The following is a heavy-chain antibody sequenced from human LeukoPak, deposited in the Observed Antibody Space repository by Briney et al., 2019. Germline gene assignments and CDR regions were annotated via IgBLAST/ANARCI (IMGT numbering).Heavy chain of an antibody. Sequence: GASVKVSCKASAYTFTGYYMRWVRQAPGQGLEWMGWINPNSGGTNYAQKFQGWVTMTRDTSISTAYMELSRLRSDDTAVYYCARGPSSTYYDFWSGSYYFDYWGQGTLVTVSS. CDR2: INPNSGGT. CDR3: ARGPSSTYYDFWSGSYYFDY. CDR1: AYTFTGYY. D-gene: IGHD3-3*01. J-gene: IGHJ4*02. V-gene: IGHV1-2*04.